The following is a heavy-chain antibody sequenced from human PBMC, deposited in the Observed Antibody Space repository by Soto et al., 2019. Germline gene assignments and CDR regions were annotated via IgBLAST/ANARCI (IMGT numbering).Heavy chain of an antibody. CDR1: GVSISSGGYY. CDR2: IYHSGRT. CDR3: ERVIGGDSEYYFDY. J-gene: IGHJ4*02. Sequence: SETLSLTCTVSGVSISSGGYYWGWIRQHPGKGLEWIGNIYHSGRTYYNPSLKSRVIMSVDTSKNHFSLNLNSVTAADTAMYFCERVIGGDSEYYFDYWGKGTRVTVS. D-gene: IGHD4-17*01. V-gene: IGHV4-31*03.